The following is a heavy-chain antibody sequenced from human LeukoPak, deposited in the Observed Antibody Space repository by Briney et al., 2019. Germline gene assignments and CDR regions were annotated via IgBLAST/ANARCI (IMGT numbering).Heavy chain of an antibody. CDR2: INHSGST. J-gene: IGHJ4*02. Sequence: KPSETLSLTCAVYGGSLSGYYWSWIRQPPGKGLEWIGEINHSGSTNYNPSLKSRVTISVDTSKNQFSLKLSSVTAADTAVYYCAGNFLGAAAHWGQGTLVTVSS. CDR1: GGSLSGYY. D-gene: IGHD6-13*01. CDR3: AGNFLGAAAH. V-gene: IGHV4-34*01.